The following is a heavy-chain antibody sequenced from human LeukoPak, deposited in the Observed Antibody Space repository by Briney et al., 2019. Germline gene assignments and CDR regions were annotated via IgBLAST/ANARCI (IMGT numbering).Heavy chain of an antibody. CDR3: ARDTVTPPYHFDY. CDR2: IYSGGST. Sequence: GGSLRLSCAASGFTVSSNYMSWVRQAPGKGLEWVSVIYSGGSTYYADSVKGRFTISRDNSKNALYLQMNSLRAEDTAVYYCARDTVTPPYHFDYWGQGTLVTVSS. V-gene: IGHV3-66*02. J-gene: IGHJ4*02. CDR1: GFTVSSNY. D-gene: IGHD4-11*01.